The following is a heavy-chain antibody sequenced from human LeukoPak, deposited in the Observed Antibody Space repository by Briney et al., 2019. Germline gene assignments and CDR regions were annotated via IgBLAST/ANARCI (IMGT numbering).Heavy chain of an antibody. Sequence: ASVKVSCKASGYTFTGYYMHWVRQAPGQGLEWMGWINPNSGGTNYAQKFQGWVTMTRDTSISTAYMELSRLRSDDTAVYYCARGPVLRLPWFGESTFNWFDPWGQGTLVTVSS. J-gene: IGHJ5*02. CDR1: GYTFTGYY. D-gene: IGHD3-10*01. CDR2: INPNSGGT. V-gene: IGHV1-2*04. CDR3: ARGPVLRLPWFGESTFNWFDP.